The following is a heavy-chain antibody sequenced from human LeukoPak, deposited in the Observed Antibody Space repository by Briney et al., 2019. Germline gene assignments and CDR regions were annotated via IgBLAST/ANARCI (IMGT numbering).Heavy chain of an antibody. D-gene: IGHD6-6*01. CDR3: ARSKSSSSPNFDY. J-gene: IGHJ4*02. CDR2: ISYDGSNR. V-gene: IGHV3-30-3*01. Sequence: GGSLRLSCAASGFTFSSYAMHWVRQAPGKGLEWVAIISYDGSNRYYADSVKGRFTISRDNSKSTLYLQMNSLRAEDTAVYYCARSKSSSSPNFDYWGQGTLVTVSS. CDR1: GFTFSSYA.